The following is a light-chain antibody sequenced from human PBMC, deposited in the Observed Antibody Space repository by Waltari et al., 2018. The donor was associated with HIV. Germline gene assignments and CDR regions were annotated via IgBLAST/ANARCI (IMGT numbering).Light chain of an antibody. Sequence: QSVLTQPPSVSGAPGQRVTISCTGTSSDVGNYNLVSWYQQHPGKAPKLMIYEVSKRPSGVSNRFSGSKSGNTASLTISGLQAEDEADYYCCSYAGSVVFGGGTKLTVL. CDR2: EVS. CDR3: CSYAGSVV. V-gene: IGLV2-23*02. J-gene: IGLJ2*01. CDR1: SSDVGNYNL.